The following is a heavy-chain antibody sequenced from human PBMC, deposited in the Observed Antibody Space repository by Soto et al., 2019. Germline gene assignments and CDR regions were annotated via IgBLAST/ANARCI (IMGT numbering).Heavy chain of an antibody. V-gene: IGHV1-8*02. CDR1: GGTFSSYA. CDR3: ARLARFDP. J-gene: IGHJ5*02. Sequence: QVQLVQSGAEVKKPGSSVKVSCKASGGTFSSYAISWVRQATGQGLEWMGWMNPNSGNTGYAQKFQGRVTMTRNTSISTAYMELSSLRSEDTAVYYCARLARFDPWGQGTLVTVSS. CDR2: MNPNSGNT.